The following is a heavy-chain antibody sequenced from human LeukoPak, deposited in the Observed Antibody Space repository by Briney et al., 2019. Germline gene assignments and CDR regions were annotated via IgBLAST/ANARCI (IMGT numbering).Heavy chain of an antibody. Sequence: SETLSLTCAVSGGSFSGYYWTWIRQPPGKGLEWIGEIYHSGSTNYNPSLKSRVTISVDKSKNQFSLKLSSVTAADTAVYYCAREEGSGSYYDYWGQGTLVTVSS. V-gene: IGHV4-34*01. CDR3: AREEGSGSYYDY. CDR1: GGSFSGYY. J-gene: IGHJ4*02. D-gene: IGHD1-26*01. CDR2: IYHSGST.